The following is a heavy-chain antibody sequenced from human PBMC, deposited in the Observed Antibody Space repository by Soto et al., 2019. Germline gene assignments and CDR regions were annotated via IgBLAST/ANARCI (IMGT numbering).Heavy chain of an antibody. CDR2: IYYSGST. CDR1: GGSISSYY. D-gene: IGHD1-1*01. CDR3: ARGTGTSPRYFDY. J-gene: IGHJ4*02. Sequence: SETLSLTCTVSGGSISSYYWSWIRQPPGKGLEWIGYIYYSGSTNYNPSLKSRVTISVDTSKNQFSLKLSSVTAADTAVYYCARGTGTSPRYFDYWGQGTLVTVSS. V-gene: IGHV4-59*01.